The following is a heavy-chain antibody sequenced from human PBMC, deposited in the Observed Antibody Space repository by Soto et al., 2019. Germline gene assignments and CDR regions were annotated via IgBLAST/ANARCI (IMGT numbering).Heavy chain of an antibody. J-gene: IGHJ3*02. CDR1: GFTFSNAW. Sequence: LRLFCAASGFTFSNAWMNWVRQAPGKGLEWVGRIKSKTDGGTTDYAAPVKGRFTISRDDSKNTLYLQMNSLKTEDTAVYYCTTDSEVVPAAADAFDIWGQGTMVTVSS. V-gene: IGHV3-15*07. D-gene: IGHD2-2*01. CDR2: IKSKTDGGTT. CDR3: TTDSEVVPAAADAFDI.